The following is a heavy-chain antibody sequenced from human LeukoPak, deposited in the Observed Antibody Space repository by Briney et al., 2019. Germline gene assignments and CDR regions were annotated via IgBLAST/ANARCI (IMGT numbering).Heavy chain of an antibody. CDR2: INPNSGGT. CDR1: GYTFTGYY. Sequence: ASVKVSCKASGYTFTGYYMHWVRQAPGQGLEWMGWINPNSGGTNYAQKFQGRVTMTRDTSISTAYMELSRLRSDDTAVYYCAREAQPLGENCWFDPWGQGTLVTVSS. V-gene: IGHV1-2*02. CDR3: AREAQPLGENCWFDP. D-gene: IGHD1-14*01. J-gene: IGHJ5*02.